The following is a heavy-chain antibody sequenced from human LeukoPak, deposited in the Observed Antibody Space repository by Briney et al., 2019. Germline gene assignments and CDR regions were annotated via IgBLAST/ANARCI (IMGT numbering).Heavy chain of an antibody. CDR3: ARAIYYGSGSYFDY. CDR1: SGSISSGDYY. CDR2: IYYSGST. V-gene: IGHV4-61*08. D-gene: IGHD3-10*01. J-gene: IGHJ4*02. Sequence: PSQTLSLTCTVSSGSISSGDYYWSWIRQPPGKGLEWIGYIYYSGSTNYNPSLKSRVTISVDTSKNQFSLKLSSVTAADTAVYYCARAIYYGSGSYFDYWGQGTLVTVSS.